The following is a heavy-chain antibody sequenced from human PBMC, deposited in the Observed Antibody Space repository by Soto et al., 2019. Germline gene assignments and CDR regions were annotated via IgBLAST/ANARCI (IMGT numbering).Heavy chain of an antibody. CDR3: ATGGNYYDSRALAF. V-gene: IGHV1-69*01. J-gene: IGHJ4*02. Sequence: QVQLVQSVAEVKKPGSSVIVSCKASGDSFSRYAISWVRQAPGHRPGWMGRIIPILGTANYAQRVQGRVTRTADESTSTANMELSSLRSEDAAVYYCATGGNYYDSRALAFWGQGTLVTVSS. CDR2: IIPILGTA. D-gene: IGHD3-22*01. CDR1: GDSFSRYA.